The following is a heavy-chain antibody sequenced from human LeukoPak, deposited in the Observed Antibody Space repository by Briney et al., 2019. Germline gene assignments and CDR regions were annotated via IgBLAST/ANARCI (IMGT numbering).Heavy chain of an antibody. D-gene: IGHD1-1*01. CDR1: GGSISSSRYY. Sequence: SETLSLTCSVSGGSISSSRYYWGWIRQPPGKGLEWIGSVYYSGSTYYNPSLKSRVTISVDTSKNQFSLKLSSVTAADTAVYYCARDRTTHAFDIWGQGTMVTVS. CDR3: ARDRTTHAFDI. J-gene: IGHJ3*02. CDR2: VYYSGST. V-gene: IGHV4-39*07.